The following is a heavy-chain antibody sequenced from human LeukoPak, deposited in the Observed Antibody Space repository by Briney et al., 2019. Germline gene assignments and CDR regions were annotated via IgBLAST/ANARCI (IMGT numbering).Heavy chain of an antibody. CDR2: ISGSGGST. J-gene: IGHJ6*03. D-gene: IGHD3-10*01. Sequence: GGSLRLSCAASGFTFSSYAMSWVRQAPGKGLEWCSAISGSGGSTYYADSVKGRFTISRDNSKNTLYLQMNSLRAEDTAVYYCAKEARYGSGSSYYYYYYMDVWGKGTTVTVSS. CDR3: AKEARYGSGSSYYYYYYMDV. CDR1: GFTFSSYA. V-gene: IGHV3-23*01.